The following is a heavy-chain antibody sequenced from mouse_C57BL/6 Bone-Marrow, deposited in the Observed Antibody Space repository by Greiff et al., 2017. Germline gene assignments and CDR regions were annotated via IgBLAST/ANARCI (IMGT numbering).Heavy chain of an antibody. CDR3: ASPITPMDY. CDR1: GFTFSDYY. CDR2: ISNGGGST. D-gene: IGHD1-1*01. J-gene: IGHJ4*01. Sequence: EVQGVESGGGLVQPGGSLKLSCAASGFTFSDYYMYWVRQTPEKRLEWVAYISNGGGSTYYPDTVKGRFTISRDNAKNTLYLQMSRLKSEDTDMYYCASPITPMDYWGQGTSVTVSS. V-gene: IGHV5-12*01.